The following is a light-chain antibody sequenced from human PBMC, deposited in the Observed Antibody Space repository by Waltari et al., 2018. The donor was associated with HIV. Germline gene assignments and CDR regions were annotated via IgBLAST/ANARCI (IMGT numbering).Light chain of an antibody. V-gene: IGKV3-20*01. Sequence: EIVLTQSPGTLSLSSGERATLSCRASQSVSRSYLAWYQQKPGQAPRLLIYGASSRATGIPDRFSGSGSGTDFTLTISRLEPEDFAVYYCQQYGSAPYSFGQGTKLEIK. J-gene: IGKJ2*03. CDR3: QQYGSAPYS. CDR1: QSVSRSY. CDR2: GAS.